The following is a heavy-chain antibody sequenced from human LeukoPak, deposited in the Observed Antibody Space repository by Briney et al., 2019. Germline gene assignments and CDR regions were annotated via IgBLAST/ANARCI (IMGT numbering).Heavy chain of an antibody. J-gene: IGHJ4*02. V-gene: IGHV3-23*01. CDR1: GFTFSSYA. Sequence: GGSLRLSCAASGFTFSSYAMSWVRQAPGKGLEWVSAISGSGGSTYYADSVKGRFTISRDNAKNSLYLQMNSLRAEDTAVYYCARSSGGSWGFGYWGQGTLVTVSS. CDR2: ISGSGGST. CDR3: ARSSGGSWGFGY. D-gene: IGHD2-15*01.